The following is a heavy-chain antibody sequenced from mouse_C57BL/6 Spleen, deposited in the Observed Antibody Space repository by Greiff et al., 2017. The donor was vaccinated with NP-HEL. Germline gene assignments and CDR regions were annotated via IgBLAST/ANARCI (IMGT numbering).Heavy chain of an antibody. V-gene: IGHV1-82*01. Sequence: LQESGPELVKPGASVKISCKASGYAFSSSWMNWVKQRPGKGLEWIGRIYPGDGDTNYNGKFKGKATLTADKSSSTAYMQLSSLTSEDSAVYFCARSGPYAMDYWGQGTSVTVSS. CDR2: IYPGDGDT. CDR1: GYAFSSSW. CDR3: ARSGPYAMDY. J-gene: IGHJ4*01.